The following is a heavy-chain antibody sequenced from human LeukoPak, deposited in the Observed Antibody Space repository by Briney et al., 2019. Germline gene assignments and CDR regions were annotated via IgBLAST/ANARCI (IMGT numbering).Heavy chain of an antibody. J-gene: IGHJ4*02. V-gene: IGHV3-9*01. CDR1: GFTFDDYA. Sequence: PGGSLRLACAASGFTFDDYAMHWVRQAPGKGLEWVSGIRWNSGSIGYADSVKGRFTSSRDNAKNSRYLQMNSLRAEDTAVYYCARDLYYYDSSGYYPSAYWGQGTLVTVSS. CDR3: ARDLYYYDSSGYYPSAY. D-gene: IGHD3-22*01. CDR2: IRWNSGSI.